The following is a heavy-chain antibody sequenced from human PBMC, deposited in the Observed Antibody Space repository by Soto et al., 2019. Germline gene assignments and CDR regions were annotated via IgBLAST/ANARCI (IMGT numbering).Heavy chain of an antibody. CDR1: GFTISGKKY. CDR2: LYDIDGS. Sequence: DVQLVESGGGLIQPGESLILSCGAFGFTISGKKYVAWVRQAPGKGLEWVSALYDIDGSFYADSVKGRFTTSSDSSKTTVYLQMNDLRPDDTAVYYCATWHEREHAYDVWGLGTTVTVSS. CDR3: ATWHEREHAYDV. J-gene: IGHJ3*01. D-gene: IGHD1-1*01. V-gene: IGHV3-53*01.